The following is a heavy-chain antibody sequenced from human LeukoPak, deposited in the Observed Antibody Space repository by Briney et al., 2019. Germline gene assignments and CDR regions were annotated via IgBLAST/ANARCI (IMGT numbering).Heavy chain of an antibody. D-gene: IGHD1-26*01. J-gene: IGHJ4*02. Sequence: GGSLRLSCAASGFTLTSDSMNWVRQAPGKGLEWISYISSGATTTYYADSVKGRFTIPRDNAGNSLYLQINSLRVDDTAVYYCAKGTVGAKYWGQGTLVIVSS. CDR3: AKGTVGAKY. CDR1: GFTLTSDS. V-gene: IGHV3-48*04. CDR2: ISSGATTT.